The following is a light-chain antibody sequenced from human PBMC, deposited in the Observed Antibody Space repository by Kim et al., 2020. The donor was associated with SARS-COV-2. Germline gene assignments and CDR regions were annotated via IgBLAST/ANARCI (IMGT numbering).Light chain of an antibody. Sequence: QSVLTQPPSASASLGQSVTISCSGTTAHIGSGLDVQWYQQLPGTPPKLLIFASTNRPSGVPVPFCGSKSGTSASLAITGLQAESETDYYCKSHNSSLRESVFGGGTQLTVL. CDR3: KSHNSSLRESV. CDR1: TAHIGSGLD. CDR2: AST. V-gene: IGLV1-40*01. J-gene: IGLJ3*02.